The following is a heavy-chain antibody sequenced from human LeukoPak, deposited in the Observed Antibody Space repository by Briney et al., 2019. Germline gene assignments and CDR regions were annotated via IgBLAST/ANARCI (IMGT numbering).Heavy chain of an antibody. D-gene: IGHD3-3*01. CDR1: GFTFSSYA. CDR3: AKEWFFQERYYDFWSGYYPSVFDY. V-gene: IGHV3-23*01. J-gene: IGHJ4*02. CDR2: ISGSGGST. Sequence: GGSLRLSCAASGFTFSSYAMSWVRQAPGKGLEWVSAISGSGGSTYYADSVKDRFNISRDNPKNTLYLQMNSLRAEDTAVYYCAKEWFFQERYYDFWSGYYPSVFDYWGQGTLDTVSS.